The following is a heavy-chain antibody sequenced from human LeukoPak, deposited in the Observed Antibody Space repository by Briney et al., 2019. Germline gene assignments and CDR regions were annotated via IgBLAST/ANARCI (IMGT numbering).Heavy chain of an antibody. J-gene: IGHJ6*03. CDR1: GFTFSTYA. Sequence: GGSLRLSCAASGFTFSTYAMSWVRQPPGKGLEWVSLIGGSDGRTRYADSVKGRFTISRDNSKNTLYLEMNSLRAEDTAVYYCAKDSSSYDWGYMDVWGKGTTVTIYS. D-gene: IGHD3-22*01. CDR2: IGGSDGRT. V-gene: IGHV3-23*01. CDR3: AKDSSSYDWGYMDV.